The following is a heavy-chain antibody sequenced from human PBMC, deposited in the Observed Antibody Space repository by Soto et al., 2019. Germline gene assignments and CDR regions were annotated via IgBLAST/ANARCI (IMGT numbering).Heavy chain of an antibody. V-gene: IGHV3-11*03. CDR2: ISSSSSYT. CDR1: GFTFSDDY. CDR3: ASPPLQYSSSWYYFDY. J-gene: IGHJ4*02. D-gene: IGHD6-13*01. Sequence: PGGSLRLSCAASGFTFSDDYMSWIRRAPGKGLEWVSYISSSSSYTNYADSVKGRFTISRDNAKNSLYLQMNSLRAEDTAVYYCASPPLQYSSSWYYFDYWGQGTLVTVSS.